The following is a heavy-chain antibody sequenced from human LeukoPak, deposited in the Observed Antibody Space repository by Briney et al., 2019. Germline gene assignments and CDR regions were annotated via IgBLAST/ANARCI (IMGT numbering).Heavy chain of an antibody. J-gene: IGHJ4*02. Sequence: GGSLRLSCAASGFTFSSYGMHWVRQAPGKGLEWVAVIWYDGSNKYYADSVKGRFTISRDNSKNTLYLQMNSLRAEDTAVYYCARDHYYDSSGYFDYWGQGTLVTVSS. CDR2: IWYDGSNK. CDR3: ARDHYYDSSGYFDY. D-gene: IGHD3-22*01. V-gene: IGHV3-33*01. CDR1: GFTFSSYG.